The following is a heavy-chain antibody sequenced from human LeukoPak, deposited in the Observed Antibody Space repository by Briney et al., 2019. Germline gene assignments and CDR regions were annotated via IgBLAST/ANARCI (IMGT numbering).Heavy chain of an antibody. Sequence: GGSLRLSCTASAFTFSDHWMHWVRQAPGKGLEWVAIISHDGSEKSYVDSVKGRFTISRDNAKNSLYLQMNSLRAEDTAMYYCARDHWRRLDYWGQGTLVTVSS. D-gene: IGHD3-3*01. CDR2: ISHDGSEK. J-gene: IGHJ4*02. CDR3: ARDHWRRLDY. V-gene: IGHV3-7*03. CDR1: AFTFSDHW.